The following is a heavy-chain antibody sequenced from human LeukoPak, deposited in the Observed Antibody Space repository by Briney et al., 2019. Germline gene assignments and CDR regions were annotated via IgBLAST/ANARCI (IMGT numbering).Heavy chain of an antibody. Sequence: GGSLRLSCAASGFTFNNYNMNWVRQAPGKGLEWVSFISSSSGTIHYADSVKGRFTISRDNAKNSLYLQRNSLRAEDTAVYYCASGLAAAGRGYWGQGTLVTVSS. V-gene: IGHV3-48*01. CDR2: ISSSSGTI. J-gene: IGHJ4*02. CDR1: GFTFNNYN. CDR3: ASGLAAAGRGY. D-gene: IGHD6-13*01.